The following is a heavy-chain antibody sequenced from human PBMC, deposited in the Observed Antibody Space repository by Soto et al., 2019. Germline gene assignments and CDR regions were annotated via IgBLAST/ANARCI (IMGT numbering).Heavy chain of an antibody. CDR2: IYPGDSDT. D-gene: IGHD3-10*01. Sequence: GESLKISCKGSGYSFTSYWIGWVRQMPGKGLEWMGIIYPGDSDTRYSPSFQGQVTISADKSISTAYLQWSSLKASDTAMYYCARGNYPRGYYYHYMDVWGKGTTVTVSS. V-gene: IGHV5-51*01. J-gene: IGHJ6*03. CDR1: GYSFTSYW. CDR3: ARGNYPRGYYYHYMDV.